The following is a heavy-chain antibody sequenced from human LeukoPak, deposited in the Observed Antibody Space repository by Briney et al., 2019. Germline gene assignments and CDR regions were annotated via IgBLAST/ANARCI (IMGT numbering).Heavy chain of an antibody. Sequence: ASVKVSCKASGYTFTTYYMHWVRQAPGQGLEWMGIINPSGGSTSYAQNFQGRVTMTRDTSTSTVYMELSSLRSEDTAVYYCARRGNGDGYKFDYWGQGTLVTVSS. CDR1: GYTFTTYY. J-gene: IGHJ4*02. CDR2: INPSGGST. V-gene: IGHV1-46*01. D-gene: IGHD5-24*01. CDR3: ARRGNGDGYKFDY.